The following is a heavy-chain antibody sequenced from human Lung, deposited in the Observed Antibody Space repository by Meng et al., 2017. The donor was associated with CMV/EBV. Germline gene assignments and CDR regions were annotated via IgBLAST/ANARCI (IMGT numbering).Heavy chain of an antibody. D-gene: IGHD2-15*01. J-gene: IGHJ4*02. CDR3: ATEPGYSSAWDN. Sequence: GESXKISCAASGFIVSTKYMSWVRQAPGKGLEWVSTIYSGGNTYSADSVKGRFTISRDNSKNILYLQMKGLTAEDTAVYYCATEPGYSSAWDNWGQGTLVTVSS. CDR2: IYSGGNT. CDR1: GFIVSTKY. V-gene: IGHV3-53*01.